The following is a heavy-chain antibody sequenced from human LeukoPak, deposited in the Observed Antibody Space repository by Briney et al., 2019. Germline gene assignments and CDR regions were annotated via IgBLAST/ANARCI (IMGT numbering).Heavy chain of an antibody. Sequence: GGSLRLSCAASGFTFSSYEMNWVRQAPGKGLEWVSYISSSGSTIYYADSVKGRFTISRDNAKNSLYLQMNSLRAEDTAIYYCAKSVGATYLVDYWGQGTLVTVSS. V-gene: IGHV3-48*03. D-gene: IGHD1-26*01. CDR3: AKSVGATYLVDY. CDR2: ISSSGSTI. CDR1: GFTFSSYE. J-gene: IGHJ4*02.